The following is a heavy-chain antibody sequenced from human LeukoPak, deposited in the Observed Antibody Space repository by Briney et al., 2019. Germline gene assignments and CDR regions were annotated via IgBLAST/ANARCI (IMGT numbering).Heavy chain of an antibody. V-gene: IGHV1-18*01. CDR2: ISAYNGNT. CDR1: GYTFTNYG. J-gene: IGHJ3*02. D-gene: IGHD1-7*01. CDR3: ARGINWNYAFDI. Sequence: ASVKVSCKASGYTFTNYGITWVRQAPGQGLEWMGWISAYNGNTNYAQKLQGRVTMTTDTSTSTAYMELRSPRSDDTAVYYCARGINWNYAFDIWGQGTMVTVSS.